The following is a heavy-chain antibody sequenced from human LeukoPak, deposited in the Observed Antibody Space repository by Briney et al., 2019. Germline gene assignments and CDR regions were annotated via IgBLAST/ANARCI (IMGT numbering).Heavy chain of an antibody. D-gene: IGHD2-21*02. V-gene: IGHV3-15*01. CDR2: IKSKTDGGTT. CDR3: TTDYCGGDCYSRTDY. Sequence: GRSLRLSCAASGFTFSNAWMSWVRQAPGKGLESFGRIKSKTDGGTTDYAAPVKGRFTISRDDSKNTLYLQMNSLKTEDTAVYYCTTDYCGGDCYSRTDYWGQGTLVTVSS. CDR1: GFTFSNAW. J-gene: IGHJ4*02.